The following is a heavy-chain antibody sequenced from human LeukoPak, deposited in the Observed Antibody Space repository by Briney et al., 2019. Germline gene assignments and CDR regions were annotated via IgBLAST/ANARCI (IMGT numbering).Heavy chain of an antibody. V-gene: IGHV3-7*01. CDR1: GFTFSSHA. CDR3: ARAAHGDYAYDS. Sequence: GGSLRLSCAASGFTFSSHAMTWVRQAPGKGLEWVANIKQDGSENYNVDSVKGRFTISRDNSKSSLYLQMNSLRAEDTAVYYCARAAHGDYAYDSWGQGTLVTVSS. D-gene: IGHD4-17*01. J-gene: IGHJ4*02. CDR2: IKQDGSEN.